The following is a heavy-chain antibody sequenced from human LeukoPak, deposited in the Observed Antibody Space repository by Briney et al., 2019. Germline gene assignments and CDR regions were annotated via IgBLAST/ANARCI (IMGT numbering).Heavy chain of an antibody. J-gene: IGHJ4*02. Sequence: GGSLRLSCAASGFTFSSYAMSWVRQAPGKGLEWVSAISGSGGSTYYADSVEGRFTISRDNSKNTLYLQMNSLRAEDTAVYYCAKTERRWLQFYYFDYWGQGTLVTVSS. CDR3: AKTERRWLQFYYFDY. CDR2: ISGSGGST. CDR1: GFTFSSYA. V-gene: IGHV3-23*01. D-gene: IGHD5-24*01.